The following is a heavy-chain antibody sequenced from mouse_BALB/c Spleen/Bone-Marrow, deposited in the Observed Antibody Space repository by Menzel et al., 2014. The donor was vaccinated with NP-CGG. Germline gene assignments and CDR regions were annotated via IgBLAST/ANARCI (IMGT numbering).Heavy chain of an antibody. D-gene: IGHD2-1*01. V-gene: IGHV1-9*01. CDR2: ILPGSGST. CDR3: ARGGNFLWYFDV. CDR1: GYTFRSHW. Sequence: QVQLQQSGAELMKPGASVKISCKATGYTFRSHWIEWVKQRPGHGLEWIGEILPGSGSTYYNEKFKGKATFTADTSSITAYMQLSSLTSEDSAVYYCARGGNFLWYFDVWGAGTTVTVSS. J-gene: IGHJ1*01.